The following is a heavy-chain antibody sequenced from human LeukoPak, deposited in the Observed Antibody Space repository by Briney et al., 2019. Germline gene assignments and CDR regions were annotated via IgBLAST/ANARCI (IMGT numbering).Heavy chain of an antibody. J-gene: IGHJ4*02. CDR3: ARGGDSSTWYYYFDY. CDR2: ISGSGGST. CDR1: GFTFSSYA. Sequence: GGSLRLSCAASGFTFSSYAMSWVRQAPGKGLEWVSTISGSGGSTYYADSVKGRFTISRDNSKNTLSLQVNSLRAEDTAVYYCARGGDSSTWYYYFDYWGQGTLVTVSS. D-gene: IGHD6-13*01. V-gene: IGHV3-23*01.